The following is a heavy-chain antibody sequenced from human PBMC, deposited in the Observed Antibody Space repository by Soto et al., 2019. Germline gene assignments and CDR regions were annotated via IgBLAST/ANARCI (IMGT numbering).Heavy chain of an antibody. V-gene: IGHV4-39*01. J-gene: IGHJ4*02. Sequence: SETLSLTCTVSSGSISNNNYYWGWIRQPPGEGLEWIGSIRYGGNAFYTPSLRGRVTMSVDTSKNQFSLKLTSVTAADTAVYYFGNLALYPSIAVSGLYFNPGAQGTLVPFS. D-gene: IGHD6-19*01. CDR2: IRYGGNA. CDR3: GNLALYPSIAVSGLYFNP. CDR1: SGSISNNNYY.